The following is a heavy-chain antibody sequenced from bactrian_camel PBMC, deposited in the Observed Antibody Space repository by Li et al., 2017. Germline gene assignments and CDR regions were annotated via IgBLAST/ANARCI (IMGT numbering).Heavy chain of an antibody. CDR2: IDRDGIT. CDR3: VADPSVFPVCKIGVLRTDY. J-gene: IGHJ4*01. V-gene: IGHV3S53*01. CDR1: GYIDGNYC. Sequence: HVQLVESGGGSVQAGGSLRLSCAAPGYIDGNYCMGWFRQAPGKQREGVAGIDRDGITSYADSVKDRFTISQDNAKKILYLQMNRLKPEDTALYYCVADPSVFPVCKIGVLRTDYRGQGTQVTVS.